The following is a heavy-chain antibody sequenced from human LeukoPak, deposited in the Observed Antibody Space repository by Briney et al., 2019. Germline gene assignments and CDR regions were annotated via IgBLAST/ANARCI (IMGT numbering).Heavy chain of an antibody. CDR3: ARDRITMVRGAYEFGY. J-gene: IGHJ4*02. Sequence: ASVKVSCKASGYTFTGYYMHWVRQAPGQGLEWMGWINPNSGGTNYAQKFQGRVTMTRDTSISTAYMELSRLRSDDTAVYYCARDRITMVRGAYEFGYWGQGTLVTVSS. V-gene: IGHV1-2*02. D-gene: IGHD3-10*01. CDR2: INPNSGGT. CDR1: GYTFTGYY.